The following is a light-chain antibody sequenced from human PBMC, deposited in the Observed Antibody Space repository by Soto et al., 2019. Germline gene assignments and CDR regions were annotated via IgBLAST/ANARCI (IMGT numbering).Light chain of an antibody. J-gene: IGKJ5*01. CDR1: QSVLSSSNYKNY. V-gene: IGKV4-1*01. CDR2: WAS. Sequence: DIVMTQSPDSLSVSLGERATINCKSGQSVLSSSNYKNYLSWYQQKPGQPPKLLFYWASTRDSGVPDRFSGSGSGTDFTLTISHRPAEDGAVYFCQQCFTSPITFGQGKRLEI. CDR3: QQCFTSPIT.